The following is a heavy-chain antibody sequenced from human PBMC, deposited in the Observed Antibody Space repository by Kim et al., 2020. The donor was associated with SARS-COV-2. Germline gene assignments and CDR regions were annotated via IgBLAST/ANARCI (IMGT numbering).Heavy chain of an antibody. V-gene: IGHV3-48*04. CDR3: ARGISGSGVYYFDY. D-gene: IGHD3-10*01. CDR1: GFTFSSYN. J-gene: IGHJ4*02. CDR2: IGSSSSTI. Sequence: GGSLRLSCAASGFTFSSYNMNWVRQAPEKGLEWVSYIGSSSSTIYYADSVKGRFTISRDNAKNSLYLRMNSLRAEDTAVYYCARGISGSGVYYFDYWGRGTLVTVSS.